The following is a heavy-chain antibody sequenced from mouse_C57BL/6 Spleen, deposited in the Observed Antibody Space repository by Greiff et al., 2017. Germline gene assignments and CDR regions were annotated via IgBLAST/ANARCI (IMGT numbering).Heavy chain of an antibody. Sequence: EVQLVESGGDLVKPGGSLKLSCAASGFTFSSYGMSWVRQTPDKRLEWVATISSGGSYTYYPDSVKGRFTISRDNAKNTLYLQMSSLKSEDTAMYYCARSPSGDWYFDVWGTGTTVTVSS. V-gene: IGHV5-6*01. CDR2: ISSGGSYT. CDR1: GFTFSSYG. D-gene: IGHD3-1*01. CDR3: ARSPSGDWYFDV. J-gene: IGHJ1*03.